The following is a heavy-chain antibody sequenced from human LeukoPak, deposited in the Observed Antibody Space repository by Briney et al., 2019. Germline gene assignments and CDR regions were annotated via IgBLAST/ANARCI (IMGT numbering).Heavy chain of an antibody. J-gene: IGHJ3*02. D-gene: IGHD1-26*01. CDR1: GGSISSSSYY. V-gene: IGHV4-39*07. Sequence: SETLSLTCTVSGGSISSSSYYWGWIRQPPGKGLEWIGSIYYSGSTYYNPSLKSRVTISVDTSKNQLSLKLSSVTAADTAVYYCARDPSGSYPRGAFDIWGQGTMVTVSS. CDR2: IYYSGST. CDR3: ARDPSGSYPRGAFDI.